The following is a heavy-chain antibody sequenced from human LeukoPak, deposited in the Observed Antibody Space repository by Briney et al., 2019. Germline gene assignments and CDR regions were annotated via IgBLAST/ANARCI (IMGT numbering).Heavy chain of an antibody. CDR3: AREHSSSWYVGVDY. Sequence: SETLSLTCTVSGGSISSYYWSWIRQPAGKGLEWIGRIYTSGSTNYNPSLKSRVTMSVDTSKNQFSLKLSSVTAADTAVYYWAREHSSSWYVGVDYWGQGTLVTVSS. CDR2: IYTSGST. J-gene: IGHJ4*02. V-gene: IGHV4-4*07. CDR1: GGSISSYY. D-gene: IGHD6-13*01.